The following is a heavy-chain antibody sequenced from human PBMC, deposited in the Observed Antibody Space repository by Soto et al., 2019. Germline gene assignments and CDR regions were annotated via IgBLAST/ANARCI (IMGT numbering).Heavy chain of an antibody. CDR1: GFTFTSYG. J-gene: IGHJ4*02. D-gene: IGHD5-12*01. Sequence: PGGSRRLSCTASGFTFTSYGIVWVPHSPGNGLQWVSTMRGDGGQTNYSDCVKGCFSISRDNSKNTVYLQMDSMRAEERAMSFCARDVALAYDHLFAYWGQGTQVTASS. CDR2: MRGDGGQT. V-gene: IGHV3-23*01. CDR3: ARDVALAYDHLFAY.